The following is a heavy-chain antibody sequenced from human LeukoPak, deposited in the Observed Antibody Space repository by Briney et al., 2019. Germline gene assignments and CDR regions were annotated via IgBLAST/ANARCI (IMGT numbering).Heavy chain of an antibody. J-gene: IGHJ3*02. V-gene: IGHV3-21*01. Sequence: PGGSLRLSCAASGFTFTSHSMNWVRQAPGKGLEWVSSIGCRSTSIYSADSVKGRFTISRDNAKNSLYLQMNSLRAEDTAVYYCARESSESFDIWGQGTMVTVSS. CDR1: GFTFTSHS. D-gene: IGHD6-25*01. CDR2: IGCRSTSI. CDR3: ARESSESFDI.